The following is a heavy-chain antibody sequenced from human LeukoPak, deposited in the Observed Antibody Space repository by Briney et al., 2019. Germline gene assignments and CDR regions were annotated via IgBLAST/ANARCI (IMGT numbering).Heavy chain of an antibody. CDR3: ARAQPGYSGYDFVY. CDR2: IGAYNGNT. CDR1: GYTFTSYG. D-gene: IGHD5-12*01. J-gene: IGHJ4*02. V-gene: IGHV1-18*01. Sequence: ASVKVSCKASGYTFTSYGISWVRQAPGQGLEWLGWIGAYNGNTNYAQKLQGRVTMTTDTSTSTAYMELRSLRSDDTAVYYCARAQPGYSGYDFVYWGQGTLVTVSS.